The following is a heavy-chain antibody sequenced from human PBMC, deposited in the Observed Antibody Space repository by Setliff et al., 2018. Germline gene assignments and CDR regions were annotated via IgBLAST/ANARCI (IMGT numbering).Heavy chain of an antibody. J-gene: IGHJ6*03. V-gene: IGHV4-61*02. D-gene: IGHD3-22*01. CDR3: ARGVTSGGYWGQSYHYLDV. CDR1: GGSISSGSDY. Sequence: PSETLSLTCSVSGGSISSGSDYWTWIRQPAGKGLEWIGRIYTTWSTNYNPSLKSRVTISLDTSKNQFSLKLNSVTAADTAVYYCARGVTSGGYWGQSYHYLDVWGKGTTVTVSS. CDR2: IYTTWST.